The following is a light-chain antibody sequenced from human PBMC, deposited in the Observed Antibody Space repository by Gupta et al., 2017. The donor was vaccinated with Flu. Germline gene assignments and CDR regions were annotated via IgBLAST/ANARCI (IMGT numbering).Light chain of an antibody. CDR1: QTVNNDY. CDR2: HAS. Sequence: EVVLTQSPGTLSLSPGETATLSCRASQTVNNDYLAWYQQKPGQAPRLLIYHASNRATGIADRFNGSGSGADFTLSISRLEPEDFAVYYCQQWGRSPWTFGQGTKVEI. CDR3: QQWGRSPWT. V-gene: IGKV3-20*01. J-gene: IGKJ1*01.